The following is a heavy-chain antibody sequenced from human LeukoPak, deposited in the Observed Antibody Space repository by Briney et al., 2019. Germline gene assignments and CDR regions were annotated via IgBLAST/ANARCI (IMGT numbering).Heavy chain of an antibody. J-gene: IGHJ4*02. CDR2: INHSGST. CDR3: VRGRRKIDY. V-gene: IGHV4-34*01. CDR1: GFTFSSYA. Sequence: PGGSLRLSCAASGFTFSSYAMSWVRQPPGKGLEWIGEINHSGSTNYNPSLKSRVTISVDTSKNQFSLKLSSVTAADTAVYYCVRGRRKIDYWGQGTLVTVSS.